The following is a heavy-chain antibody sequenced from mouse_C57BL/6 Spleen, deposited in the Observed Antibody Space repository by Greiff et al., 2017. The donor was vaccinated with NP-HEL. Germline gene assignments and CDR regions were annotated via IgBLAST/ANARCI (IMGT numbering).Heavy chain of an antibody. D-gene: IGHD1-1*01. J-gene: IGHJ1*03. V-gene: IGHV7-1*01. CDR3: ARDAGYGTKGYFDV. CDR2: SRNKANDYTT. Sequence: EVQGVESGGGLVQSGRSLRLSCATSGFTFSDFYMEWVRQAPGKGLEWIAASRNKANDYTTEYSASVKGRFIVSRDTSQSILYLQMNALRAEDTAIYYCARDAGYGTKGYFDVWGTGTTVTVSS. CDR1: GFTFSDFY.